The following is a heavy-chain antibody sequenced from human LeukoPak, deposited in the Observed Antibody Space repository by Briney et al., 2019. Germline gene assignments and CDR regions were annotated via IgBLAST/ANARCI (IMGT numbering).Heavy chain of an antibody. CDR1: RGSISNGNYY. J-gene: IGHJ4*02. CDR3: ARDFNGDYPAY. CDR2: IYTSGST. Sequence: SETLSLTCTVSRGSISNGNYYWSWIPQPAGKALEWIGRIYTSGSTNYNPSLKSRITISVDTSKNQFPLKLTSVTAADTAVYYCARDFNGDYPAYWGQGTLVTVSS. V-gene: IGHV4-61*02. D-gene: IGHD4-17*01.